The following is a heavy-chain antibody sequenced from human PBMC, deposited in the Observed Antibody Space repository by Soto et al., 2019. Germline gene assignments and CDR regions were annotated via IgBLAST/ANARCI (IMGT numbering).Heavy chain of an antibody. CDR2: LIPVFGSP. J-gene: IGHJ6*02. D-gene: IGHD5-18*01. CDR3: TRVLGYTFEPGKTRYYAMDV. CDR1: GGTFSKDA. V-gene: IGHV1-69*01. Sequence: QVQLVQSGAEVKKPGSSVTVSCKTSGGTFSKDAINWVRQAPGQGLEWMGLLIPVFGSPIYAQKFQGRIMITADEYTSTAFIDLSSLRSEDTAVYYCTRVLGYTFEPGKTRYYAMDVWGQGTTVSVSS.